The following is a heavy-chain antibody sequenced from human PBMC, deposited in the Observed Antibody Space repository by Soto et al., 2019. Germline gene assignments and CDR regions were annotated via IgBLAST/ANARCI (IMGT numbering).Heavy chain of an antibody. D-gene: IGHD2-21*01. Sequence: PSETLSLTYAVSGDSISPSYWTWIRQPPGKGLECIGYIYHSGNTYYSPSLRSRVTISVDTSKNQFSLMLFSVTAADTAVYYCAKIPGPWGQGTLVTVSS. CDR1: GDSISPSY. CDR3: AKIPGP. J-gene: IGHJ5*02. V-gene: IGHV4-59*12. CDR2: IYHSGNT.